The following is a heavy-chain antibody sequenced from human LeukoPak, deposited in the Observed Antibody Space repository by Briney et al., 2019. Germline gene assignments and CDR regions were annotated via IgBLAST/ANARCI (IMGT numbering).Heavy chain of an antibody. CDR2: IAHHGNNK. Sequence: GGSLRLSCGASGFTFSSSAMHWVRQGPGKGLEWVAYIAHHGNNKYYADSVKGRFAISRDNSKGSLYLQMNSLRADDTAVYYCAKDGSWSCTDWGQGTLVRVSS. CDR3: AKDGSWSCTD. D-gene: IGHD2-8*02. CDR1: GFTFSSSA. V-gene: IGHV3-30*02. J-gene: IGHJ4*02.